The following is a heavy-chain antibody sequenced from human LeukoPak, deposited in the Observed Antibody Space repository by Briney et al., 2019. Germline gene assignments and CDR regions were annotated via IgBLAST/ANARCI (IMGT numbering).Heavy chain of an antibody. J-gene: IGHJ4*02. D-gene: IGHD6-13*01. V-gene: IGHV1-3*01. CDR1: GYTFTTYA. Sequence: ASVKVSCKASGYTFTTYAMHWVRQAPGQRLEWMGWINAGNGNTKYSQKFQARVTITRDTSASTAYMELSSLRSEDTAVYYCARDPIGSRWPYYFDFWGQGTLVTVS. CDR3: ARDPIGSRWPYYFDF. CDR2: INAGNGNT.